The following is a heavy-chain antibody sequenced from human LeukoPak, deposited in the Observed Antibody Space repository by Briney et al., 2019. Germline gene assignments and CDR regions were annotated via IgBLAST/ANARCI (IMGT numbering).Heavy chain of an antibody. V-gene: IGHV4-38-2*02. CDR3: ARVAVPDWFDP. Sequence: SETLSLTCTVSGYSISSGYYWGWIRQPPGKGLEWIGYIYYSGSTNYNPSLKSRVTISVDTSKNQFSLKLSSVTAADTAVYYCARVAVPDWFDPWGQGTLVTVSS. J-gene: IGHJ5*02. CDR1: GYSISSGYY. CDR2: IYYSGST.